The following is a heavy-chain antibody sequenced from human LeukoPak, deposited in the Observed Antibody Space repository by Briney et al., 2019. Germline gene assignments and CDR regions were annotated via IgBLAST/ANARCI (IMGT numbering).Heavy chain of an antibody. CDR1: GFSFSGAW. J-gene: IGHJ4*02. CDR3: STANKGCFS. Sequence: GGSLRLSCAASGFSFSGAWMSWVRQAPGKGLEWVGRVKGKTDGGTTDYAAPVRGRFTISRDDSKITLYLQMNSLKIEDTAVYYYSTANKGCFSGGQGTGVTVSS. CDR2: VKGKTDGGTT. D-gene: IGHD2-15*01. V-gene: IGHV3-15*01.